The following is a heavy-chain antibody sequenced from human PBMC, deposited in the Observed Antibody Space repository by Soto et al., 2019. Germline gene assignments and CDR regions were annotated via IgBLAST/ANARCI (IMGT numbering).Heavy chain of an antibody. CDR2: VSSSGDRT. Sequence: GGSLRLSCAASGFTFTSNAMSWVRQGPGKGLEWVSGVSSSGDRTYYTDSVKGRFTIARDNSKNTLYLQMDSLRAEDTATYYCAKGHYNWKLTGRFDPWGQGTLVSVAS. V-gene: IGHV3-23*01. D-gene: IGHD1-20*01. CDR3: AKGHYNWKLTGRFDP. CDR1: GFTFTSNA. J-gene: IGHJ5*02.